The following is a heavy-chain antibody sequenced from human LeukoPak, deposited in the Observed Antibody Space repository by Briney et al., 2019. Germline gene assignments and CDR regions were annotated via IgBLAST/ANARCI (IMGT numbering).Heavy chain of an antibody. Sequence: SETLSLTCSVSGDSVSRSDSYWDWIRQPPGKGLEWIGTIYFSGRTYYSPSLKSRVTMSVGPSNNQFSLNLRSVTAAYTAVYYCARRRYYDGSGYLEWGQGTLLSVSS. CDR3: ARRRYYDGSGYLE. CDR1: GDSVSRSDSY. J-gene: IGHJ1*01. CDR2: IYFSGRT. V-gene: IGHV4-39*01. D-gene: IGHD3-22*01.